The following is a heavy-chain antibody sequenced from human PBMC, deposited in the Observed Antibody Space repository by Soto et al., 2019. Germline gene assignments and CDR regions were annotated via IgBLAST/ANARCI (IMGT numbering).Heavy chain of an antibody. V-gene: IGHV5-51*01. CDR1: GYSFTSYR. CDR2: IYPGDSDT. J-gene: IGHJ6*02. CDR3: ARHGIVVYTYYYYGMDV. Sequence: GESLKISCKGSGYSFTSYRIGWVRQTPGKGLEWMGIIYPGDSDTSYSPSFQGQVTISADKSISTAYLQWSSLKASDTAMYYCARHGIVVYTYYYYGMDVWGQGTTVTVSS. D-gene: IGHD2-15*01.